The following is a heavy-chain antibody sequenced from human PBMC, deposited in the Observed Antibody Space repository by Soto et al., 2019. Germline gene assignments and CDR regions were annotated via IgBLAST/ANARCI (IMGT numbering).Heavy chain of an antibody. D-gene: IGHD1-7*01. V-gene: IGHV4-4*02. CDR2: IYRTGST. CDR1: GASFTSNDW. CDR3: ASRDPGTSVDY. Sequence: TLSLTCAVSGASFTSNDWWTWFRQPPGRGLEWIGEIYRTGSTNYNPSLKSRVTISLDKSENQFSLKVTSLTAADTAVYYCASRDPGTSVDYWGQGTLVTVSS. J-gene: IGHJ4*02.